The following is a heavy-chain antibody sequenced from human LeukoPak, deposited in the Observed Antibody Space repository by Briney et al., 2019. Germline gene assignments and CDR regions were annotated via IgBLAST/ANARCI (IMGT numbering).Heavy chain of an antibody. J-gene: IGHJ4*02. CDR3: AKDIGDSVGYNYFDS. V-gene: IGHV3-43*01. Sequence: GGSLRLSCAAFGFTFDDYTMHWVRQAPGKGLEWVSLISWHGSTTKYADSVKGRFTISRDNLKNSLSLQMNSLGPEDTALYYCAKDIGDSVGYNYFDSWGQGTLVTVSS. CDR2: ISWHGSTT. CDR1: GFTFDDYT. D-gene: IGHD3-22*01.